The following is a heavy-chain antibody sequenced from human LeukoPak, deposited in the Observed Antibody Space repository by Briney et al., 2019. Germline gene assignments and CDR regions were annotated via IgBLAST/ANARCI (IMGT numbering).Heavy chain of an antibody. CDR3: ARGTITTVTDS. J-gene: IGHJ4*02. CDR2: IYLRGNT. Sequence: SETLSLTCAISGGSISSSNWWTWVRQPPGKGLEWVGEIYLRGNTNYKPSLESRVTISVDESKTQLSLRLESVTAADTAVYYCARGTITTVTDSWGPGTLVTVSS. CDR1: GGSISSSNW. D-gene: IGHD4-17*01. V-gene: IGHV4-4*02.